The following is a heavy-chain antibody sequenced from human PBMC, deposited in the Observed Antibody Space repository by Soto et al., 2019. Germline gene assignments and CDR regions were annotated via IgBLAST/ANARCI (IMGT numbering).Heavy chain of an antibody. CDR1: GGTFSSHS. D-gene: IGHD2-2*01. Sequence: QVQLVQSGAEVKKPGSSVKVSCKVSGGTFSSHSINWVRQAPGQGPEWMGGIIPIFGTENYAQKFQGRVTITADESTSTAYMELSSLTSADTALYYCSTSVYCSTTRCYYYYGLDVWGQGTTVIVSS. CDR3: STSVYCSTTRCYYYYGLDV. V-gene: IGHV1-69*01. CDR2: IIPIFGTE. J-gene: IGHJ6*02.